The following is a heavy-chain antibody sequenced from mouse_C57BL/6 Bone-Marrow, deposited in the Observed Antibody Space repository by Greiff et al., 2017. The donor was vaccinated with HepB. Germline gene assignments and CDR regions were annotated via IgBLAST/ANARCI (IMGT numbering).Heavy chain of an antibody. D-gene: IGHD2-1*01. J-gene: IGHJ4*01. CDR1: GFTFSDYY. CDR3: ARPYGISYYAMDY. V-gene: IGHV5-12*01. Sequence: EVMLVESGGGLVQPGGSLKLSCAASGFTFSDYYMYWVRQTPEKRLEWVAYISNGGGSTYYPDTVKGRFTISRDNAKNTLYLQMSRLKSEDTAMYYCARPYGISYYAMDYWGQGTSVTVSS. CDR2: ISNGGGST.